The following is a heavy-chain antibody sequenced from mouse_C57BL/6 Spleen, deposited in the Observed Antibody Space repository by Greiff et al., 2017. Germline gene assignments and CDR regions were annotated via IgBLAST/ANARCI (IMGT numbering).Heavy chain of an antibody. Sequence: EVQLQQSGAELVRPGASVKLSCTASGFNIKDDYMHWVKQRPEQGLEWIGWIDPGNGDTEYASKFQGKATITADTSSNTAYLQLSSLTSEDTAVYYCTTGGSSGYAMDYWGQGTSVTVSS. CDR1: GFNIKDDY. J-gene: IGHJ4*01. CDR2: IDPGNGDT. D-gene: IGHD3-2*02. V-gene: IGHV14-4*01. CDR3: TTGGSSGYAMDY.